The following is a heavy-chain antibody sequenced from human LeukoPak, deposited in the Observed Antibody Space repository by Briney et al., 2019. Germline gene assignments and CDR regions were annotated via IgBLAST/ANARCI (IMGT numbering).Heavy chain of an antibody. CDR3: ARLSGGGGNLLDS. CDR2: IYYSGST. D-gene: IGHD4-23*01. J-gene: IGHJ4*02. Sequence: SETLSLTCTVSGGSISSYYWSWIRQPPGKGLEWIGFIYYSGSTNYSPSLTSRVTISLGTPQNQFHLRLQSVTAADTAVYYCARLSGGGGNLLDSWGQGALLTVSS. CDR1: GGSISSYY. V-gene: IGHV4-59*08.